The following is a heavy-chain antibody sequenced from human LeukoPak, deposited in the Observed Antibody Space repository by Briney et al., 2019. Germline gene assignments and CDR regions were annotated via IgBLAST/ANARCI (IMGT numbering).Heavy chain of an antibody. V-gene: IGHV3-53*01. CDR3: ARGVVVNHRPPPPWFDP. CDR1: GFTVSSNY. CDR2: IYSGGST. J-gene: IGHJ5*02. Sequence: GGSLRLSCAASGFTVSSNYMSWVRQTPGEGLEWVSVIYSGGSTYYADSVKGRFTISRDNSKNTLYLQMNSLRAEDTAVYYCARGVVVNHRPPPPWFDPWGQGTLVTVSS. D-gene: IGHD3-22*01.